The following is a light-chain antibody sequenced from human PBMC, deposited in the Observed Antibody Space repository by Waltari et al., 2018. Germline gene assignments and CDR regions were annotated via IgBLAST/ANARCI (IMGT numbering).Light chain of an antibody. Sequence: AIQLTQSPSSLSASVGDRVTIACRASQDINSDLAWYQQKPGKAPKLLIYYASSLQSGVPSRFSGSGSGTDFTLTISSLQPEDFATYHCQHFKTYPITFGQGT. J-gene: IGKJ5*01. CDR3: QHFKTYPIT. V-gene: IGKV1-13*02. CDR2: YAS. CDR1: QDINSD.